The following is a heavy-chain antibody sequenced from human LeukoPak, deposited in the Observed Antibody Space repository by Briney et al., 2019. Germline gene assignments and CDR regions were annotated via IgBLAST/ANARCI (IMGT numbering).Heavy chain of an antibody. V-gene: IGHV1-24*01. CDR3: ATYETADTAMGDFDY. J-gene: IGHJ4*02. D-gene: IGHD5-18*01. Sequence: ASVKVSCKVSGYTLTELSMHWVRQAPGKGLEWMGGFDPEDGETIYAQKFQGRVTMTEDTSTDTAYMELSSLRSEDTAVHYCATYETADTAMGDFDYWGQGTLVTVSS. CDR2: FDPEDGET. CDR1: GYTLTELS.